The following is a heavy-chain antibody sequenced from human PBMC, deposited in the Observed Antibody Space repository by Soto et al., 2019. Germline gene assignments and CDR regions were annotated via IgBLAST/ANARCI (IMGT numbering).Heavy chain of an antibody. V-gene: IGHV1-46*01. D-gene: IGHD4-17*01. CDR2: INPSGGST. CDR1: GYTFTSYY. CDR3: ARGTDGDYVFDY. J-gene: IGHJ4*02. Sequence: ASVKVSCKASGYTFTSYYIHWVRQAPGQGLEWMAIINPSGGSTTFAQRFQGRVTMTRDTSTSTVYVELSSLRSEDTAVYYCARGTDGDYVFDYRGQGTLVPVSS.